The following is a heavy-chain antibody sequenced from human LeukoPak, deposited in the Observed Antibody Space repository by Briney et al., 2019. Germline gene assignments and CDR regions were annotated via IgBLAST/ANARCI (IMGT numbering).Heavy chain of an antibody. CDR2: ISSSSSSTT. V-gene: IGHV3-48*01. J-gene: IGHJ5*01. D-gene: IGHD3-3*01. CDR1: GFTFSSYS. CDR3: NILRFLEWAGGWFDS. Sequence: GGSLRLSCAASGFTFSSYSMSWVRQAPGKGLEWISYISSSSSSTTHYADSVKGRFTISRDNAKNSLYLQMNSLRAEDTAVYYCNILRFLEWAGGWFDSWGQGTLVTVSS.